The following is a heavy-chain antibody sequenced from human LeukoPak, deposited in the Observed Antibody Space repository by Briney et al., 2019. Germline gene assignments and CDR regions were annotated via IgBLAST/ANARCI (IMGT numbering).Heavy chain of an antibody. J-gene: IGHJ3*02. V-gene: IGHV3-48*04. Sequence: PGGSLRLSCAASGFTFSSYSMNWVRQAPGKGLEWVSYISSSSSTIYYADSVKGRFTISRDNAKNSLYLQMNSLRAEDTAVYYCARDGDDRSPNAFDIWGQGTMVTISS. CDR3: ARDGDDRSPNAFDI. CDR2: ISSSSSTI. D-gene: IGHD3-22*01. CDR1: GFTFSSYS.